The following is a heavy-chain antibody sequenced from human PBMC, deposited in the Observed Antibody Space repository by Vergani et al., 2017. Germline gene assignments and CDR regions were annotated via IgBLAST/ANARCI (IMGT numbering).Heavy chain of an antibody. CDR2: ITSNSGLT. CDR3: AKVVDGSESYIDY. V-gene: IGHV3-48*01. D-gene: IGHD3-16*02. J-gene: IGHJ4*02. Sequence: EVGLVESGGGLVQPGVSLRLSCEVSGFTFTSYSMNWVRQAPGKGLEWMSYITSNSGLTHYADSVKGRFTIFRDNSKNSLYLQMNRLRAEDTAVYYCAKVVDGSESYIDYWGQGTLVTVCS. CDR1: GFTFTSYS.